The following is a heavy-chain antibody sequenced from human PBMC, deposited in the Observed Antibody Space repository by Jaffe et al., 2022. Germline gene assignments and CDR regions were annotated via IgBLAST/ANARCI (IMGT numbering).Heavy chain of an antibody. J-gene: IGHJ1*01. CDR2: ISGSGGST. CDR3: AKDGPSDIVLVVSKDATHKYFQH. Sequence: EVQLLESGGGLVQPGGSLRLSCAASGFTFSSYAMSWVRQAPGKGLEWVSAISGSGGSTYYADSVKGRFTISRDNSKNTLYLQMNSLRAEDTAVYYCAKDGPSDIVLVVSKDATHKYFQHWGQGTLVTVSS. V-gene: IGHV3-23*01. D-gene: IGHD2-8*02. CDR1: GFTFSSYA.